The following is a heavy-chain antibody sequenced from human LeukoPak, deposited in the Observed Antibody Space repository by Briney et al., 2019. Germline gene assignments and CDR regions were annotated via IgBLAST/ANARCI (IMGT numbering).Heavy chain of an antibody. D-gene: IGHD2-21*02. CDR1: GFTFSSYS. V-gene: IGHV3-21*01. CDR3: ARKVTLGLAVTYYFDY. Sequence: GGSLRLSCAASGFTFSSYSMNWVRQAPGKGLEWVSSISSSSSYIYYADSVKGRFTISRDNAKNSLYLQMNSLRAEDTAVYYCARKVTLGLAVTYYFDYWGQGTLVTVSS. J-gene: IGHJ4*02. CDR2: ISSSSSYI.